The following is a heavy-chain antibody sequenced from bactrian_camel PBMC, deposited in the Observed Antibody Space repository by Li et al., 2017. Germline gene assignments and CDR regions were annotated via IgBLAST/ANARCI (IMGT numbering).Heavy chain of an antibody. CDR3: AARASWVSSLGEQLFPH. J-gene: IGHJ4*01. CDR1: GFTYSSYS. CDR2: IHSLAGNT. Sequence: DVQLVESGGASVRAGGSLRLSCEASGFTYSSYSMGWFRQAPGKGREGVASIHSLAGNTKYADSVKGRFTISVDNAKKTVYLQMNSLKPEDTAMYYCAARASWVSSLGEQLFPHWGQGTQVTVS. V-gene: IGHV3S31*01. D-gene: IGHD3*01.